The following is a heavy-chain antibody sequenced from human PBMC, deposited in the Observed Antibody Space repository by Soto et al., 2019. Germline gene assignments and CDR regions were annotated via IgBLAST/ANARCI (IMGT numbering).Heavy chain of an antibody. CDR1: GYSVSNYW. V-gene: IGHV5-51*01. CDR2: IYPGDSDT. CDR3: ARHKNDFFTRYNALDV. J-gene: IGHJ6*02. Sequence: GEALKSSCKGSGYSVSNYWIGWVRQMPGKGLEWMGVIYPGDSDTRYGPSFQGQVTISVDKSISTAYLQWSSLKASDSATYYCARHKNDFFTRYNALDVSGQRTTVTVSS. D-gene: IGHD3-9*01.